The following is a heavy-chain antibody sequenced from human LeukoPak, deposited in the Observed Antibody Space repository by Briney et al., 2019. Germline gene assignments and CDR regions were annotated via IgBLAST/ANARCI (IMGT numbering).Heavy chain of an antibody. Sequence: KSSETLSLTCTVSGGSISSYYWSWIRQPPGKGLEWIGYIYYSGYTNYNPSLKSRVTISVDTSKNQFSLKLSSVTAADTAVYYCARTTMVRGTYYMDVRGKGTTVTISS. D-gene: IGHD3-10*01. J-gene: IGHJ6*03. CDR2: IYYSGYT. CDR3: ARTTMVRGTYYMDV. V-gene: IGHV4-59*01. CDR1: GGSISSYY.